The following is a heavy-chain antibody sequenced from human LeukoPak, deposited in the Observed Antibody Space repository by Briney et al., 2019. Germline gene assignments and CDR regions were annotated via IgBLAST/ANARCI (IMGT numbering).Heavy chain of an antibody. D-gene: IGHD6-19*01. CDR1: GGSISSTRYY. V-gene: IGHV4-39*07. CDR2: IYYIGST. CDR3: ARDLLAVAGTDY. Sequence: SETLSLTCTVSGGSISSTRYYWGWIRQPPGKGLEWIGSIYYIGSTYYNPSLKSRVTISVDTSKNQFSLKLSSVTAADTAVYYCARDLLAVAGTDYWGQGTLVTVSS. J-gene: IGHJ4*02.